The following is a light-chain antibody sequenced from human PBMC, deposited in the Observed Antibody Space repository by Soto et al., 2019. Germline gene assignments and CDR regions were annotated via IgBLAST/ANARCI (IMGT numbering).Light chain of an antibody. J-gene: IGLJ2*01. CDR2: KDS. Sequence: SYELTQPPSVSVSPGQTARITCSGDALPKQYAYWYQQKPGQAPVLLIYKDSETPSGIPERFSGSSSGTTVTLTINGVQAEDEADYYCQSADSSGTSVVFGGGTKVTVL. V-gene: IGLV3-25*03. CDR3: QSADSSGTSVV. CDR1: ALPKQY.